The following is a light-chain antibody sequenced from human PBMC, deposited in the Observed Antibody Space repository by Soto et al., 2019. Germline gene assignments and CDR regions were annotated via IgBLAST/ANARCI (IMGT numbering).Light chain of an antibody. Sequence: DIQMTQSPSSLSASVGDRVTITCRARQGISNYLAWYQQKPGKDPKLLIYAASTLESGVPSRFSGSGSGTDFTLTISSLQPEDVATYYCQKYNSAPYTLGQGTKLEIK. CDR2: AAS. V-gene: IGKV1-27*01. CDR1: QGISNY. J-gene: IGKJ2*01. CDR3: QKYNSAPYT.